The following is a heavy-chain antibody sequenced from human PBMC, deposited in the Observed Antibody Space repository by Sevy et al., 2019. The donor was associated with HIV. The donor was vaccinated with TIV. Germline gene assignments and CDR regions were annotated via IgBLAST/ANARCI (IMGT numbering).Heavy chain of an antibody. J-gene: IGHJ6*02. D-gene: IGHD3-3*01. V-gene: IGHV3-73*01. CDR2: IRSKANSYAT. Sequence: GGSLRLSCAASGFTFSGSAMHWVRQASGKGLEWVGRIRSKANSYATAYAASVKGRFTISRDDSKNTAYLQMNSLKTEDTAVYYSTRPIKNPEYEYGMEVWGQGTTVTVSS. CDR1: GFTFSGSA. CDR3: TRPIKNPEYEYGMEV.